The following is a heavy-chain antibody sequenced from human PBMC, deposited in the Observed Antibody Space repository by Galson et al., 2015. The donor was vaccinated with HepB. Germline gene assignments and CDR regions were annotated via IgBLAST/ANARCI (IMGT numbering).Heavy chain of an antibody. CDR2: INAGNGHT. D-gene: IGHD6-19*01. Sequence: SVKVSCKASGYTFTGYAVHWVRQAPGQRLEWMGWINAGNGHTKYSQKFQDRVTITRDTSASTAYMELSSLRSDDTAVYYCARGRWSIAVADYYLDYWGQGTLVTVSS. CDR3: ARGRWSIAVADYYLDY. V-gene: IGHV1-3*01. J-gene: IGHJ4*02. CDR1: GYTFTGYA.